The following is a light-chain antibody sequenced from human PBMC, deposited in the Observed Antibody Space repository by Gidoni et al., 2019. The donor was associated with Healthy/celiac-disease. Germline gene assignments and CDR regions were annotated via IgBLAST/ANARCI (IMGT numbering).Light chain of an antibody. CDR2: EGS. CDR1: SSDVGSYNL. J-gene: IGLJ2*01. CDR3: CSYAGSSTFV. Sequence: QSALTQPASVSGSPGQSITISCTGTSSDVGSYNLVSWYQQHPGKAPQLIIYEGSKRPSGVSNRFSGSKSGNTASLTISGLQAEDEADYYCCSYAGSSTFVFGGGTKLTVL. V-gene: IGLV2-23*01.